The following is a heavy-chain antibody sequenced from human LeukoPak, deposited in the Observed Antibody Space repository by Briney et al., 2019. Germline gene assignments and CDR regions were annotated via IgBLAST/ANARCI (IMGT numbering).Heavy chain of an antibody. CDR3: AKVSLNMVNDAFDI. CDR2: IRYGGSRK. CDR1: GFIFSSYG. J-gene: IGHJ3*02. V-gene: IGHV3-30*02. Sequence: GGSLRLSCAASGFIFSSYGMHWVRQAPDKGLEWVAFIRYGGSRKYYADSVKGRFTISRDNSKNTLYLQMNSLRAEDTAMYYCAKVSLNMVNDAFDIWGQGTMVSVSS. D-gene: IGHD4/OR15-4a*01.